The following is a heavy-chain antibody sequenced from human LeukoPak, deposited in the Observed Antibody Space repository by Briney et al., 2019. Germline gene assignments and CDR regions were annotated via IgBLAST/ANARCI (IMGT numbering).Heavy chain of an antibody. CDR3: ARSVEGYCSGDNCYYYYYYMDV. Sequence: SETLSLTCAVYGGSFSGYYWSWIRQPPGKGLEWIGEINHSGSTNYDPSLKSRVTISVDTSKNQFSLKLSSVTAADTAVYYCARSVEGYCSGDNCYYYYYYMDVWGKGTTVTVSS. D-gene: IGHD2-15*01. CDR1: GGSFSGYY. J-gene: IGHJ6*03. V-gene: IGHV4-34*01. CDR2: INHSGST.